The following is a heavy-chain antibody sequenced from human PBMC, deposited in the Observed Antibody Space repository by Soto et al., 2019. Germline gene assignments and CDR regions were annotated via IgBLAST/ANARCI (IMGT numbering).Heavy chain of an antibody. CDR2: IYHSGST. D-gene: IGHD3-22*01. Sequence: NPSETLSLTCAVSGGSISSGGYSWSWIRQPPGKGLEWIGYIYHSGSTYYNPSLKSRVTISVDRSKNQFSLKLSSVTAADTAVYYCARMTSSGYHKPIDYWGQGTLVTVSS. V-gene: IGHV4-30-2*01. CDR3: ARMTSSGYHKPIDY. J-gene: IGHJ4*02. CDR1: GGSISSGGYS.